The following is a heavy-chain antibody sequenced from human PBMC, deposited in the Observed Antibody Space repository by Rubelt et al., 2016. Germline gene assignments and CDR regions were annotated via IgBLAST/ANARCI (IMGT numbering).Heavy chain of an antibody. CDR2: INHSGST. D-gene: IGHD6-6*01. CDR3: AREEIAAIDY. Sequence: QVQLQQWGAGLLKPSETLSLTCAVYGGSFSGYYWSWIRQPPGKGLEWIGEINHSGSTNYNPSLKCRVTISVDTSNNQFSLKLSSVTAADTAVYYCAREEIAAIDYWGQGTLVTVSS. J-gene: IGHJ4*02. CDR1: GGSFSGYY. V-gene: IGHV4-34*01.